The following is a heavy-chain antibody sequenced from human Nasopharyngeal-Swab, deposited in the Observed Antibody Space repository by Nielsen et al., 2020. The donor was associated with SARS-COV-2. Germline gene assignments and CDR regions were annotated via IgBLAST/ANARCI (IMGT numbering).Heavy chain of an antibody. Sequence: GGSLRLSCAASGFTVSSNYMNWVRQAPGKGLEWVSYISSSGSTIYYADSVKGRFTISRDNAKNSLYLQMNSLRAEDTAVYYCAREPPGRWLQLVFDYWGQGTLVTVSS. J-gene: IGHJ4*02. CDR2: ISSSGSTI. D-gene: IGHD5-24*01. CDR1: GFTVSSNY. V-gene: IGHV3-48*03. CDR3: AREPPGRWLQLVFDY.